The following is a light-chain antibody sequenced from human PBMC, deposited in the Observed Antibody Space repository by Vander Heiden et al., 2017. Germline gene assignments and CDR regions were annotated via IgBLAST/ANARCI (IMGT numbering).Light chain of an antibody. Sequence: EIVLTQSPATLSLSPGERATLSCSASQSVSSYVAWYQQKPGQAPRLLIYDASNRATGIPARFSGSGSGTDFTLTISSLEPEDFAVYYCQQRSNLLTFGGGTKVEIK. J-gene: IGKJ4*01. V-gene: IGKV3-11*01. CDR2: DAS. CDR3: QQRSNLLT. CDR1: QSVSSY.